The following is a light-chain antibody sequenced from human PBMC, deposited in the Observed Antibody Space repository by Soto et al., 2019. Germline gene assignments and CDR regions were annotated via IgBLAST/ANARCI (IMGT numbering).Light chain of an antibody. CDR3: QQYNNWPRT. Sequence: DIVMTQSPATLSVSRGERATLSCRASQSVSSNLAWYQQKPGQAPRLLIYGASTRATGIPARFSGSGSGTEFTLTISSLQSEDFAVYYCQQYNNWPRTFGQGTKV. J-gene: IGKJ1*01. V-gene: IGKV3-15*01. CDR1: QSVSSN. CDR2: GAS.